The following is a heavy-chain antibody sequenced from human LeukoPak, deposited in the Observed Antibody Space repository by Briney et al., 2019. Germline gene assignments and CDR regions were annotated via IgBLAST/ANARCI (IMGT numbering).Heavy chain of an antibody. CDR2: LYPGDSDI. CDR3: ARRGGLYYFDY. D-gene: IGHD3-16*01. J-gene: IGHJ4*02. CDR1: GYSFTSYW. Sequence: ASVTVSCKGSGYSFTSYWIGWVRQMPGKGLEWMGILYPGDSDIRYSPSFQGQVTISADKSLSTAYLQWSSLKASDTAMYYCARRGGLYYFDYWGQGTLVTVSS. V-gene: IGHV5-51*01.